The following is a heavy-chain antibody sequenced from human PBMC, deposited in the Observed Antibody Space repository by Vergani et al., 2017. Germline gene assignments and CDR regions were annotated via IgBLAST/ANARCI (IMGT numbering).Heavy chain of an antibody. CDR2: INSNSGNP. CDR1: GYTFTNYA. D-gene: IGHD2-15*01. CDR3: VRTRSGSXTGGGCYSGWFDP. Sequence: QVQLVQSGSEVKKPGASVEVSCRASGYTFTNYALNWVRQAPGQGLEWMGWINSNSGNPTYAQGFKGRFVFSLDSSVSTSYLQINSLQPEDTAVYYCVRTRSGSXTGGGCYSGWFDPWGQGALVTVSS. V-gene: IGHV7-4-1*02. J-gene: IGHJ5*02.